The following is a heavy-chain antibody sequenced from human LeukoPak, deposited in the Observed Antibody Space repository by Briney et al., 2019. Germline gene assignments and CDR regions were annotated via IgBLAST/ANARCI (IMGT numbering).Heavy chain of an antibody. D-gene: IGHD6-6*01. Sequence: ASVKVSCKASGFTFISYVMTWVRQAPGQGLEWMGWINTNTGNPTYAQGFTGRFVFSLDTSVSTAYLQISSLKAEDTAVYYCARAHSYSTSSLPGYWGQGTLVTVSS. CDR1: GFTFISYV. CDR3: ARAHSYSTSSLPGY. V-gene: IGHV7-4-1*02. CDR2: INTNTGNP. J-gene: IGHJ4*02.